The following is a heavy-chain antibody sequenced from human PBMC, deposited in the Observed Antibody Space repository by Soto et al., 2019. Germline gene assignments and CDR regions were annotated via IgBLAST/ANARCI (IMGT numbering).Heavy chain of an antibody. CDR2: IYHTGTT. V-gene: IGHV4-4*02. CDR1: GASISSTYW. J-gene: IGHJ4*02. CDR3: AIVPDY. Sequence: SETLSLTCFVSGASISSTYWWSWVRQTPGKRLEWIGQIYHTGTTSYNQSLKNRVTISLDKSNNQFSLRLTSMTAADTAVYYCAIVPDYWGQGTLVTVS.